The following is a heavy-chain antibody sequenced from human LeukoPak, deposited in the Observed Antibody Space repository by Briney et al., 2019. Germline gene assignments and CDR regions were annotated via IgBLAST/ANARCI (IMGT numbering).Heavy chain of an antibody. J-gene: IGHJ4*02. CDR1: GITFSRYW. CDR3: ARDGRPLDY. CDR2: IKQDGGEK. V-gene: IGHV3-7*03. Sequence: GGSLRLSCVDSGITFSRYWMSWVRQAPGKGLEWVANIKQDGGEKYYVDSVKGRFTISRDNAKNSLYLQMNSLRVEDTAVYYCARDGRPLDYWGQGTLVTVPS.